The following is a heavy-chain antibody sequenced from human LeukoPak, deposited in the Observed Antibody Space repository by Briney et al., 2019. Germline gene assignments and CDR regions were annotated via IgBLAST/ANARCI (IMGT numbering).Heavy chain of an antibody. CDR3: AKDQFELAVVVPWFDP. J-gene: IGHJ5*02. V-gene: IGHV3-23*01. CDR2: ISGSGGST. CDR1: GFTFSSYA. D-gene: IGHD3-22*01. Sequence: GGSLRLSCAASGFTFSSYAMSWVRQAPGKGLEWVSAISGSGGSTYYADSVKGRFTISRDNSKNTLYLQMNSLRAEDTAVYYCAKDQFELAVVVPWFDPWGQGTLVTVSS.